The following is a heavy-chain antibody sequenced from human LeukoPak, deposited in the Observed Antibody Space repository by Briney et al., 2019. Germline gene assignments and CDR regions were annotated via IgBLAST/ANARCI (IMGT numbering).Heavy chain of an antibody. CDR2: IKQDGSEK. Sequence: GGSLRLSCAASGFTFSSHSMSWVRQAPGKGLEWVASIKQDGSEKYYVDSVKGRFTISRDNAKNSLSLQMNSLRAEDTAVYYCAVGTTTGKYWGQGSLVTVSS. V-gene: IGHV3-7*01. CDR1: GFTFSSHS. D-gene: IGHD1-1*01. J-gene: IGHJ4*02. CDR3: AVGTTTGKY.